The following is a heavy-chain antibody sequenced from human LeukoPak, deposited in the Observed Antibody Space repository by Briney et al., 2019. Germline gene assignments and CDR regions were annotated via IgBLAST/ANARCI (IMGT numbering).Heavy chain of an antibody. CDR2: ISGSGGST. D-gene: IGHD7-27*01. V-gene: IGHV3-23*01. CDR1: GFTFSSYA. Sequence: GGSLRLSCAASGFTFSSYAMSWVRQAPGKGLEWASAISGSGGSTYYADSVKGRFTISRDNSKNTLYLQMNSLRAEDTAVYYCAKRPMTGDKGGYYFDYWGQGTLVTVSS. J-gene: IGHJ4*02. CDR3: AKRPMTGDKGGYYFDY.